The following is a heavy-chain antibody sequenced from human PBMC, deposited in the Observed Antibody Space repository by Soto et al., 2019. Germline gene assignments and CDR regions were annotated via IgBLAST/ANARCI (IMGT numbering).Heavy chain of an antibody. CDR2: TSFDGNKN. J-gene: IGHJ6*02. V-gene: IGHV3-30*18. Sequence: QVQLVESGGGVVQPGRSLRLSCVASGFTFSNFGMHWVRQAPGKGLEWVALTSFDGNKNYYADSVKGRFTLSRDNSKNTLYQQMNSLRAEDTALYFCAKDQKDYSGSGTYYVPYGMDVWGQGTTVTVSS. CDR3: AKDQKDYSGSGTYYVPYGMDV. CDR1: GFTFSNFG. D-gene: IGHD3-10*01.